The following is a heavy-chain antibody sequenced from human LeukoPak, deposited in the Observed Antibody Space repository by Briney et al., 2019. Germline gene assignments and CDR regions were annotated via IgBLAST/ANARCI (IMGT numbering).Heavy chain of an antibody. CDR2: INWNGGRK. CDR1: GFTFDDYG. J-gene: IGHJ3*02. CDR3: ARFSSGLLDAFDI. D-gene: IGHD6-19*01. V-gene: IGHV3-20*04. Sequence: PGGSLRLSCAASGFTFDDYGMSWVRQAPGKGLEWVSGINWNGGRKDYADSVKGRFTISRDNAKNSLYLQMNNLRAEDTAVYYCARFSSGLLDAFDIWGQGTMVIVSS.